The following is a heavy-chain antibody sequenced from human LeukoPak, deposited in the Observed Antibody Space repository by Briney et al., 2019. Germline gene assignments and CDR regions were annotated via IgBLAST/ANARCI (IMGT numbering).Heavy chain of an antibody. J-gene: IGHJ5*02. Sequence: SETLSLTCTVSGYSISSGYYWGWIRKPPGKGLEWFGRIYHSGSTYYNPSLKGRVTISVDTSKNQFSLKLSSVTAADTAVYYCARDLGVEGNYEAPYNWFDPWGQGTLVTVSS. D-gene: IGHD4-11*01. CDR1: GYSISSGYY. V-gene: IGHV4-38-2*02. CDR2: IYHSGST. CDR3: ARDLGVEGNYEAPYNWFDP.